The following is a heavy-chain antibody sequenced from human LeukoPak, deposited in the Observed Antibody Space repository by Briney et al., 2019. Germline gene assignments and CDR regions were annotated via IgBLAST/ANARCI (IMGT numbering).Heavy chain of an antibody. CDR2: IYYSGST. D-gene: IGHD2-21*02. CDR1: GGSISSGGYY. Sequence: SQTLSLTCTVSGGSISSGGYYWSWIRQHPGKGLEWIGYIYYSGSTYYNPSLRSRVTISVDTSKNQFSLKLSSVTAADTAVYYCARESGVTHYYYGMDVWGKGTTVTVSS. CDR3: ARESGVTHYYYGMDV. V-gene: IGHV4-31*03. J-gene: IGHJ6*04.